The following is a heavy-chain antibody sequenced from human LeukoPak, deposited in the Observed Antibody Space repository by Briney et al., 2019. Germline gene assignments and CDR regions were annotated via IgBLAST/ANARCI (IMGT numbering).Heavy chain of an antibody. CDR1: GFTFSSYA. CDR2: ISGHGDTT. J-gene: IGHJ6*03. V-gene: IGHV3-23*01. CDR3: AKRGPVTTPYYYYFYMDV. D-gene: IGHD4-17*01. Sequence: GGSLRLSCAASGFTFSSYAMSWVRQAPGKGLEWVSSISGHGDTTHYADSVKGRFTISRDSSENTLSLQMNSLRVEDTAIYYCAKRGPVTTPYYYYFYMDVWGKGTTVTVS.